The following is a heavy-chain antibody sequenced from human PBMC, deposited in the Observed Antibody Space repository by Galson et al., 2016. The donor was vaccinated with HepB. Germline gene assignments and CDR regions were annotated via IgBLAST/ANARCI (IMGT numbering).Heavy chain of an antibody. CDR3: AKERGYCSGGSCYPRYSIYYYYYGMDV. CDR2: ISYDGINK. V-gene: IGHV3-30*18. D-gene: IGHD2-15*01. J-gene: IGHJ6*02. Sequence: SLRLSCAASGFTFTTYGIHWVRQAPGKGLEWVAVISYDGINKYYADSVKGRFNISRETSKNTLYLQMNSLRAEDTAVYYFAKERGYCSGGSCYPRYSIYYYYYGMDVWGQGTTVTVSS. CDR1: GFTFTTYG.